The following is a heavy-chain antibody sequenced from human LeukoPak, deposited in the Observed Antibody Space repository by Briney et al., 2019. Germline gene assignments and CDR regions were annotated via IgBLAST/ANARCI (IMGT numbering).Heavy chain of an antibody. V-gene: IGHV1-18*01. Sequence: ASVKVSCTASGYTFSSYAISGVRQTPGQGLEWMGWISAYNGNTNYAQKLRGRVTMTTDTSTTTSYIELSLLTSDDPAVYYVGRGGYRLAETDIGYWGKGTLVTVSS. CDR3: GRGGYRLAETDIGY. CDR1: GYTFSSYA. D-gene: IGHD2-15*01. J-gene: IGHJ4*02. CDR2: ISAYNGNT.